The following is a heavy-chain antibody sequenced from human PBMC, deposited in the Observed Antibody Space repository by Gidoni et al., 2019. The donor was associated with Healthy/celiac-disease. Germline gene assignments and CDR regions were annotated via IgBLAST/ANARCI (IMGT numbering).Heavy chain of an antibody. CDR3: AKDFFPVGAGAFDI. J-gene: IGHJ3*02. CDR1: GFTLSRCA. CDR2: ISGIGGST. V-gene: IGHV3-23*01. Sequence: EAQLLAPGGGLVQAGGSLRLFWAASGFTLSRCAMRWVRQAPGKGLVWVSAISGIGGSTYYADPVKGRFSISRNNSKNTLYLHIASLRAEEAAVYYCAKDFFPVGAGAFDIWGQGTMVTVSS. D-gene: IGHD3-16*01.